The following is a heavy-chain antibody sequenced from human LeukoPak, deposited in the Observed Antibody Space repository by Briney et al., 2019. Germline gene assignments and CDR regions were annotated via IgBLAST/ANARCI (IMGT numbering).Heavy chain of an antibody. CDR3: ATVPTYYDSSGYYDN. CDR1: GYTFTGYY. Sequence: ASVKVSCKASGYTFTGYYMHWVRQAPGQGLEWMGWINPNSGGTNYAQKFQGRVTMTRDTSISTAYMELSRLRSDDTAVYYCATVPTYYDSSGYYDNWGQGTLVTVSS. V-gene: IGHV1-2*02. CDR2: INPNSGGT. J-gene: IGHJ4*02. D-gene: IGHD3-22*01.